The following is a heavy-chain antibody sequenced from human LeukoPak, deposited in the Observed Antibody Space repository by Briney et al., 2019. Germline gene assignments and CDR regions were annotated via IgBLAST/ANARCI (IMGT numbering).Heavy chain of an antibody. D-gene: IGHD4-11*01. CDR3: ARVHSNYYYYYMDV. V-gene: IGHV1-18*01. CDR1: GYTFTSYG. Sequence: GASVKVSCKASGYTFTSYGISWVRQAPGQGLEWMGWISVYNGNTNYTQKFQGRVTMTTDTSTSTAYMELRSLRSDDTAVYYCARVHSNYYYYYMDVWGKGTTVTVSS. J-gene: IGHJ6*03. CDR2: ISVYNGNT.